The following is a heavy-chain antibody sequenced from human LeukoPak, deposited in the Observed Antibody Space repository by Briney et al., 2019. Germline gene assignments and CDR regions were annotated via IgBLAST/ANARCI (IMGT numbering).Heavy chain of an antibody. Sequence: ASVKVSCKASGGTFSSYAISWVRQALGQGLEWMGGIIPIFGTANYAQKFQGRVTITTDESTSTAYMELSSLRSEDTAVYYCARDQLAPGGHDAFDIWGQGTMVTVSS. D-gene: IGHD3-10*01. CDR3: ARDQLAPGGHDAFDI. J-gene: IGHJ3*02. CDR2: IIPIFGTA. CDR1: GGTFSSYA. V-gene: IGHV1-69*05.